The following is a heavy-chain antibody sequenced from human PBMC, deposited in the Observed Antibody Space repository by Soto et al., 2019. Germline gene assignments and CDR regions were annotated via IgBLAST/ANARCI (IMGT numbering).Heavy chain of an antibody. V-gene: IGHV1-69*02. Sequence: GASVKVSCKASGGTFSSYTISWVRQAPGQGLEWMGRIIPILGIANYAQKFQGRVTITADKSTSTAYMELSSLRSEDTAVYYCASTFGGVIVDGTFDYWGQGTLVTVSS. CDR1: GGTFSSYT. CDR3: ASTFGGVIVDGTFDY. J-gene: IGHJ4*02. D-gene: IGHD3-16*02. CDR2: IIPILGIA.